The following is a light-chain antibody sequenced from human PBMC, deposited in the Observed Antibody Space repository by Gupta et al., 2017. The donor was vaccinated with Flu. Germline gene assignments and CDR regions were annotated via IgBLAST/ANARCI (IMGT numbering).Light chain of an antibody. V-gene: IGLV2-11*01. CDR1: SSDVGGYNY. Sequence: QSALTQPRSVSGSPGQSVTISCTGTSSDVGGYNYVSWYQQHPGKAPKLLIYAVTKRPSGVPDRFSGSKSGNTDSLTISGLQAEDEDDYYCCSFEGGLYVFGTVTEVTGL. CDR2: AVT. J-gene: IGLJ1*01. CDR3: CSFEGGLYV.